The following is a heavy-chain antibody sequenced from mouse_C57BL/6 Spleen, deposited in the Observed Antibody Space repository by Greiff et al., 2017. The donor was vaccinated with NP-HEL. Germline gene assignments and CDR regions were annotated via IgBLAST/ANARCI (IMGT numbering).Heavy chain of an antibody. Sequence: QVQLQQSGAELVRPGTSVKVSCKASGYAFTNYLIEWVKQRPGQGLEWIGVINPGSGGTNYNEKFKGKATLTADKSSSTAYMQLSSLTSEDSAVYFCAGSEDGYYVYAMDYWGQGTSVTVSS. CDR1: GYAFTNYL. D-gene: IGHD2-3*01. V-gene: IGHV1-54*01. CDR2: INPGSGGT. J-gene: IGHJ4*01. CDR3: AGSEDGYYVYAMDY.